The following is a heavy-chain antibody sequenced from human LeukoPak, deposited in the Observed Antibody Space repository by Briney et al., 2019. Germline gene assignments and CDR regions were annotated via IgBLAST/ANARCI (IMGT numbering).Heavy chain of an antibody. V-gene: IGHV4-59*01. D-gene: IGHD3-22*01. CDR1: GGSISSYY. CDR2: IYYSGGT. Sequence: SETLSLTCTVSGGSISSYYWSWIRQPPGKGLEWIGYIYYSGGTNYNPSLKSRVTISVDTSKNQFSLKLSSVTAADTAVYYCARDRRGYYDSSGFTTDAFDIWGQGTMVTVSS. J-gene: IGHJ3*02. CDR3: ARDRRGYYDSSGFTTDAFDI.